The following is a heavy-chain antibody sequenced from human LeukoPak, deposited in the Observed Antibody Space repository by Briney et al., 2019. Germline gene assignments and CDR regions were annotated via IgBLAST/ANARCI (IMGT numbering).Heavy chain of an antibody. Sequence: ASVKVSCKASGYTFTGYYMHWVRQAPGQGLEWMGWINPNSGGTNYAQKFQGRVTMTRDTSISTAYMELSRLRSEDTAVYYCARDGAGGPYGMDVWGQGTTVTVSS. V-gene: IGHV1-2*02. J-gene: IGHJ6*02. D-gene: IGHD1-26*01. CDR3: ARDGAGGPYGMDV. CDR2: INPNSGGT. CDR1: GYTFTGYY.